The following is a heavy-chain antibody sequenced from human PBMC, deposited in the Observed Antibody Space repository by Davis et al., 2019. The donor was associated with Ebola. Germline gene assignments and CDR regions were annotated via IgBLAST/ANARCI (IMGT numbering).Heavy chain of an antibody. D-gene: IGHD2-2*01. CDR3: ASGYCTSTSCSRLFYYYGMDV. CDR1: GFTFSSYS. V-gene: IGHV3-48*01. CDR2: ISSSSSTI. J-gene: IGHJ6*02. Sequence: GESLKISCAASGFTFSSYSMNWVRQAPGKGLEWVSYISSSSSTIYYADSVKGRFTISRDTSKNTVYLQMNSLRAEDTALYYCASGYCTSTSCSRLFYYYGMDVWGQGTTVTVSS.